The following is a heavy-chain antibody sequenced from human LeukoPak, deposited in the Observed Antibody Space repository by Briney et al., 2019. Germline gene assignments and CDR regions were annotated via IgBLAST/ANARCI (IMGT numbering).Heavy chain of an antibody. J-gene: IGHJ4*02. V-gene: IGHV4-59*08. CDR1: GGSISSYY. CDR3: ARGRLPIDY. Sequence: SETLSLTCTVSGGSISSYYWSWIRQRPGKGLEWIGSIYYSGSTSYNPSLKSRVTISVDTSKNQFSLKLTSVTAADTAVYYCARGRLPIDYWGQGTLVTVSS. CDR2: IYYSGST. D-gene: IGHD6-25*01.